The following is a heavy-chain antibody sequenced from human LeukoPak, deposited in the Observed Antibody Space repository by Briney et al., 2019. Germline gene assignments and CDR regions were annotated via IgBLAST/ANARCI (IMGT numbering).Heavy chain of an antibody. CDR1: GYSISSGYY. CDR2: IYHSGST. Sequence: PSETLSLTCTVSGYSISSGYYWGWIRQPPGKGLEWIGSIYHSGSTYYNPSLKSRVTISVDTSKNQFSLKLSSVTAADTAVYYCARGYDSSGYYLWGQGTLVTVSS. J-gene: IGHJ4*02. V-gene: IGHV4-38-2*02. D-gene: IGHD3-22*01. CDR3: ARGYDSSGYYL.